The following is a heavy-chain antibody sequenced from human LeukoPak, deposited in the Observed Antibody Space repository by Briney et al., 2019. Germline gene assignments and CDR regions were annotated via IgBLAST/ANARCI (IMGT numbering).Heavy chain of an antibody. CDR1: GFTFTTYA. Sequence: SGGSLRLSCAASGFTFTTYAMSWVRQGPGKGLEWVSAISGSGGSTYYADSVKGRFTISRDNSKNTLFLQMNSLRAEDTAVYYCARGGTMYYGSGNFDYWGQGTLVTVSS. D-gene: IGHD3-10*01. CDR3: ARGGTMYYGSGNFDY. J-gene: IGHJ4*02. V-gene: IGHV3-23*01. CDR2: ISGSGGST.